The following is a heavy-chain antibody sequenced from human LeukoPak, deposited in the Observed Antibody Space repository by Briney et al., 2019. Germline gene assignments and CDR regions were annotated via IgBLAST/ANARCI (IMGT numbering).Heavy chain of an antibody. J-gene: IGHJ3*02. Sequence: GGSLKLSCTASGFTFGDYAMSWVRQAPGKGLEWVGFIRSKAYGGTTEYAASVKGRFTIPRDDSKSIAYLQMNSLKTEDTAVYYCTRAYDSSGYYYGFSAYAFDIWGQGTMVTVSS. D-gene: IGHD3-22*01. V-gene: IGHV3-49*04. CDR2: IRSKAYGGTT. CDR1: GFTFGDYA. CDR3: TRAYDSSGYYYGFSAYAFDI.